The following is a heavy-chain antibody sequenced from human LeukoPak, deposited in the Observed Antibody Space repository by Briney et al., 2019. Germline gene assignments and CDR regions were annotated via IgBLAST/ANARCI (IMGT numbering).Heavy chain of an antibody. CDR1: GGSFSGYY. CDR3: ARILKPLRGFDI. Sequence: SETLSLTCAVYGGSFSGYYWSWIRQPPGKGLEWIGEINHSGSTNYNPSLKSRVTISVDTSKNQFSLKLSSVTAADTAVYYCARILKPLRGFDIWGQGTMVTVSS. J-gene: IGHJ3*02. CDR2: INHSGST. V-gene: IGHV4-34*01.